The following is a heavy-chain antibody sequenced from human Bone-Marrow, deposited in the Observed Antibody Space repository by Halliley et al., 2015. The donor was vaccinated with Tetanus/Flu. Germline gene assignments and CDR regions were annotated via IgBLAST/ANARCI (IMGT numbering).Heavy chain of an antibody. V-gene: IGHV5-51*01. Sequence: QLVQSGAEVKKPGESLKISCQASGYSFTTHWIGWVRQRPGKGLEWMAIIYPDDSDTRYSPSFQGHVTISADKSTSTAYLQWSGLKASATAIYYCASPPYYDLDVWGQGTTVTVSS. CDR1: GYSFTTHW. CDR3: ASPPYYDLDV. J-gene: IGHJ6*02. CDR2: IYPDDSDT.